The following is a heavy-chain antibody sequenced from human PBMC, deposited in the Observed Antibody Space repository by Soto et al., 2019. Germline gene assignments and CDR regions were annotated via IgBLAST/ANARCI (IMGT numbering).Heavy chain of an antibody. CDR1: GYTFTSYG. D-gene: IGHD2-15*01. CDR2: ISAYNGNT. J-gene: IGHJ4*02. V-gene: IGHV1-18*01. Sequence: TSVKVSCEASGYTFTSYGISWVRQAPGQGLEWMGWISAYNGNTNYAQKLQGRVTMTTDTSTSTAYMELRSLRSDDTAVYYCARAGPRGYCSGGSCYSDYWGQGTLVTVSS. CDR3: ARAGPRGYCSGGSCYSDY.